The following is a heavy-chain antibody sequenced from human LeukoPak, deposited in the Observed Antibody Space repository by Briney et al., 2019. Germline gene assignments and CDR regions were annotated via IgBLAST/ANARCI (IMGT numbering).Heavy chain of an antibody. Sequence: SQTLSLTCAISGDSVSNKTAAWNGIRQSPSRGLEWLGRTYYRSKWYDDYAVSVKSRITINPDTSKNQFSLQLYSVTPEDTAVYYCARVTWQHLLLWFDSWGQGTLVTVSS. D-gene: IGHD6-13*01. V-gene: IGHV6-1*01. J-gene: IGHJ5*01. CDR2: TYYRSKWYD. CDR3: ARVTWQHLLLWFDS. CDR1: GDSVSNKTAA.